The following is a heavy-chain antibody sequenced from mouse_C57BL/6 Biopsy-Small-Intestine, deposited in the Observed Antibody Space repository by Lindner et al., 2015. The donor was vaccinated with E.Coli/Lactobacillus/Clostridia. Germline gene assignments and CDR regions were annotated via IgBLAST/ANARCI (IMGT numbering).Heavy chain of an antibody. Sequence: SVKVSCKASGYTFNIYGISWVRQAPGQGLEWMGWISAYNGNTNYAQKFQGRVTMTTDTSTTTVYMELRSLRSDDTAVYYCARWWDFRDRSGYYYPIDYWGQGTLVTVSS. CDR3: ARWWDFRDRSGYYYPIDY. V-gene: IGHV1-81*01. D-gene: IGHD1-1*01. J-gene: IGHJ4*01. CDR2: ISAYNGNT. CDR1: GYTFNIYG.